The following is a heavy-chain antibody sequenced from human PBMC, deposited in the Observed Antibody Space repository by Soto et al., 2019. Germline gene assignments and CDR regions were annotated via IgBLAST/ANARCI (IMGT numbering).Heavy chain of an antibody. CDR1: VGSFSGYY. J-gene: IGHJ6*03. CDR2: INHSGST. D-gene: IGHD2-2*01. CDR3: ARGRVVVVPAARGRDYYYYMDV. V-gene: IGHV4-34*01. Sequence: SETLSLTCAVYVGSFSGYYWSWIRQPPGKGLEWIGEINHSGSTNYNPSLKSRVTISVDTSKNQFSLKLSSVTAADTAVYYCARGRVVVVPAARGRDYYYYMDVWGKGTTVTVSS.